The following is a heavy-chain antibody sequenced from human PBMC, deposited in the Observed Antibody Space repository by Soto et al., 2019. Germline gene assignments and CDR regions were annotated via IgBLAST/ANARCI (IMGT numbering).Heavy chain of an antibody. CDR3: ARATWGYDYSTVFDY. V-gene: IGHV4-59*01. D-gene: IGHD5-12*01. Sequence: SETLSLTCTVSGGSISSYYWSWIRQPPGKGLEWIGYIYYSGSTNYNPSLKSRVTISVDTSKNQFSLKLSSVTAADTAVYYCARATWGYDYSTVFDYWGQGTLVTVSS. J-gene: IGHJ4*02. CDR2: IYYSGST. CDR1: GGSISSYY.